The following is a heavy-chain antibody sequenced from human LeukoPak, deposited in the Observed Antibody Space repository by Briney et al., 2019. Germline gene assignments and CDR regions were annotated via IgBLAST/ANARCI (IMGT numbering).Heavy chain of an antibody. D-gene: IGHD3-3*01. V-gene: IGHV3-21*01. Sequence: GGSLRLSCAASGFTFSSYSMNWVRQAPGKGLEWVSSISSSSSYIYYADSVKGRFTISRDNAKNSLYLQMNSLRAEDTAVYYCARDQGNTIFGVVIDPWYFDYWGQGTLVTVSS. CDR3: ARDQGNTIFGVVIDPWYFDY. J-gene: IGHJ4*02. CDR1: GFTFSSYS. CDR2: ISSSSSYI.